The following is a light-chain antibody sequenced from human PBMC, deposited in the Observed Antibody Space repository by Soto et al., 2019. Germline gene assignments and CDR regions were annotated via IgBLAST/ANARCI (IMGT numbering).Light chain of an antibody. CDR1: QNVKGH. J-gene: IGKJ1*01. CDR2: HAS. Sequence: EIVMTQSPVTLSVSPGERATLSCRASQNVKGHLAWYQQTPGQAPSLLIYHASTRTTGIPARFSGSDSGTEFPLTISSRQSEDFAVYYCQQYDIWAPFGKGNKLEFK. CDR3: QQYDIWAP. V-gene: IGKV3-15*01.